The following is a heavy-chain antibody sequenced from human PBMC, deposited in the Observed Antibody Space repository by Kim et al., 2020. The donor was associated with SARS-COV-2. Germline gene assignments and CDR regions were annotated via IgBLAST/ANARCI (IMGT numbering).Heavy chain of an antibody. Sequence: GGSLRLSCAASGFTFSSYAMHWVRQAPGKGLEYVSAISSNGGSTYYANSVKGRFTISRDNSKNTLYLQMGSLRAEDMAVYYCARSSSWYFYYFDFWGQGTLVTVSS. J-gene: IGHJ4*02. CDR1: GFTFSSYA. V-gene: IGHV3-64*01. CDR2: ISSNGGST. D-gene: IGHD6-13*01. CDR3: ARSSSWYFYYFDF.